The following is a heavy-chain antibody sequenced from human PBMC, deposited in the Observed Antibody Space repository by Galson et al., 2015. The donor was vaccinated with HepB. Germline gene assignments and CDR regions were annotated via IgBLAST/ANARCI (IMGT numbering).Heavy chain of an antibody. D-gene: IGHD3-10*01. J-gene: IGHJ4*02. V-gene: IGHV3-66*01. CDR2: IYRGGST. CDR3: ARDVGSQIDY. CDR1: GFTVSNNY. Sequence: SLRLSCAASGFTVSNNYMSWVRQAPGKGLEWVPVIYRGGSTYYADSVTARFTMSRDNSKNTLYLQMNSVRAEDTGVYYCARDVGSQIDYWGQGTLVTVSS.